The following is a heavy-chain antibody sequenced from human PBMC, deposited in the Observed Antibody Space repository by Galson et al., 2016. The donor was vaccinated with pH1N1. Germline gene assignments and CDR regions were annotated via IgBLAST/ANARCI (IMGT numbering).Heavy chain of an antibody. CDR3: ARGPVYWYFDL. CDR1: GYTLTSYD. V-gene: IGHV1-8*01. Sequence: SVKVSCKASGYTLTSYDINWVRQATGQGLEWMGXMNPNNGNAXYAPKFQGRVTLTRNASITTAYIELSSLTSEDTAVYYCARGPVYWYFDLWGRGTPVIVSS. J-gene: IGHJ2*01. CDR2: MNPNNGNA.